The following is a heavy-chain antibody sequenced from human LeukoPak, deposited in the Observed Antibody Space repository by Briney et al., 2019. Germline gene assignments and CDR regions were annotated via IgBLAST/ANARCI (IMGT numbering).Heavy chain of an antibody. CDR1: GFTFSTYV. CDR2: ITGSGGST. J-gene: IGHJ4*02. D-gene: IGHD1-14*01. CDR3: AKENQNQGARTDY. Sequence: SGGSLRLSCAASGFTFSTYVVTWVRQAPGKGLEWVSTITGSGGSTYYADSVKGRFIISRDNSKNTLYLQMSSLRVEDTAVYYCAKENQNQGARTDYWGQGTLVTVSS. V-gene: IGHV3-23*01.